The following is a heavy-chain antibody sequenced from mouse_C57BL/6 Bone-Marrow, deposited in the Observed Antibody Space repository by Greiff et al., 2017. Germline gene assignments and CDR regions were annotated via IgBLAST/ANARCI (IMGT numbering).Heavy chain of an antibody. CDR1: GYTFTSYG. V-gene: IGHV1-81*01. J-gene: IGHJ4*01. CDR2: IYPRSGNT. CDR3: ARAPYYYGSSFYYAMDY. Sequence: VQLQQSGAELARPGASVKLSCKASGYTFTSYGISWVKQRTGQGLEWIGEIYPRSGNTYYNEKFKGKATLTADKSSSTAYMELRSLTSEDSSVYFCARAPYYYGSSFYYAMDYWGQGTSVTVAS. D-gene: IGHD1-1*01.